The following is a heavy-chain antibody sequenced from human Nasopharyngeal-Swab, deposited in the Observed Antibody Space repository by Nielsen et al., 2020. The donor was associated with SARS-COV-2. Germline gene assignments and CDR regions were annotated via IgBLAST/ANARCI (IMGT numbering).Heavy chain of an antibody. J-gene: IGHJ6*03. CDR3: ARVVNLWSFSGFYMDV. Sequence: SETLSLTCTVSGGSISSYYWSWIRQPPGKGLECIGYISDSGSTNYNPSLKSRVTISLDTSQNQFSLKLNSVIAADTAVYYCARVVNLWSFSGFYMDVWGKGTTVTVSS. V-gene: IGHV4-59*01. CDR1: GGSISSYY. D-gene: IGHD3-10*01. CDR2: ISDSGST.